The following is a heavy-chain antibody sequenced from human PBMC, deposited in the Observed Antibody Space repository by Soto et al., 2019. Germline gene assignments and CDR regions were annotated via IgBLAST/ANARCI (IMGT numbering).Heavy chain of an antibody. Sequence: QVQLQESGPGLVKPSQTLSLTCTVSGGSISSGGHYGSWIRQHPGKGLEWIGYIYYSGSTYYNPSLKSRVTISVDTSKNQFSLKLSSVTAADTAVYYCVRGIGGYFHYWGQGSLVTVSS. J-gene: IGHJ4*02. CDR1: GGSISSGGHY. D-gene: IGHD3-3*01. CDR3: VRGIGGYFHY. V-gene: IGHV4-31*03. CDR2: IYYSGST.